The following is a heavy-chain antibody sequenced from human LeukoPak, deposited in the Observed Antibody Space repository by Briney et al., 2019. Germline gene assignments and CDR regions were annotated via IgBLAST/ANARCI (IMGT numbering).Heavy chain of an antibody. CDR3: ARVNDYDILTGPYYFDY. V-gene: IGHV1-18*01. D-gene: IGHD3-9*01. J-gene: IGHJ4*02. CDR1: GYTFTSYG. Sequence: ASVKVSCKASGYTFTSYGISWVRQAPGQGLEWMGWISAYNGNTNYAQKLQGRVTMTTDTSTSTAYMELRSLGSDDTAVYYCARVNDYDILTGPYYFDYWGQGTLVTVSS. CDR2: ISAYNGNT.